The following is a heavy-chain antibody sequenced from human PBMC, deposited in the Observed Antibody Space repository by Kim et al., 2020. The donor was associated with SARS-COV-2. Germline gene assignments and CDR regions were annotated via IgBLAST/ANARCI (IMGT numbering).Heavy chain of an antibody. CDR2: IGGSGGST. V-gene: IGHV3-23*01. D-gene: IGHD2-2*01. CDR1: GFTFSSFA. Sequence: GGSLRLSCAASGFTFSSFAMSWVRQAPGEGLEWVSAIGGSGGSTYYADSVKGRFTISRDNSKNTLYLQMNSLRAEDTAVYYCAKWDTYCSSTSCYVGAFDIWGQGTMVTVSS. J-gene: IGHJ3*02. CDR3: AKWDTYCSSTSCYVGAFDI.